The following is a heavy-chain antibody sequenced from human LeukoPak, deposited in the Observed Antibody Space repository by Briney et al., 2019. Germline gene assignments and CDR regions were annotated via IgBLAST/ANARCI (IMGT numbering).Heavy chain of an antibody. V-gene: IGHV3-7*01. CDR2: IKQDGSEK. CDR1: GFTFSSYW. J-gene: IGHJ3*02. D-gene: IGHD3-22*01. Sequence: PGGSLRLSCAASGFTFSSYWMSWVRQAPGKGLEWVANIKQDGSEKHYADSVKGRFTISRDNAKNSLYLQMSSLRVEDRAVYYCARDLSPEYSDSSGHYYWDALDIWGQGTMVTVSS. CDR3: ARDLSPEYSDSSGHYYWDALDI.